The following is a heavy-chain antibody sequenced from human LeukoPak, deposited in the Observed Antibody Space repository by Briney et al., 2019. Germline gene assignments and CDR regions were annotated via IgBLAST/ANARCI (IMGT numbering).Heavy chain of an antibody. Sequence: KPGGSQRLSCAASGFTFSSYIMNWVRQAPGKGLEWVSSISSSSSYIYYADSVKGRFTISRDNAKNSLYLQMNSLRAEDTAVYYCARVSSSSADYWGQGTLVTVSS. V-gene: IGHV3-21*01. CDR3: ARVSSSSADY. CDR2: ISSSSSYI. D-gene: IGHD6-13*01. J-gene: IGHJ4*02. CDR1: GFTFSSYI.